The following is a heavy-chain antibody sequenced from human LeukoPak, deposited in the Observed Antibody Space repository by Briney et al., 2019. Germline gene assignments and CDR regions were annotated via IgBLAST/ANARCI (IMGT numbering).Heavy chain of an antibody. CDR3: ARHRSGWLQSSFDY. CDR1: GGSFSSRSSY. CDR2: IYYSGSS. Sequence: SETLSLTCSVSGGSFSSRSSYWGWIRQPPGKGLEWIGSIYYSGSSFDNPALKSRVTISVDTSKNQFSLKLSSVTAADTAVYYCARHRSGWLQSSFDYWGQGTLVTVSS. D-gene: IGHD5-24*01. J-gene: IGHJ4*02. V-gene: IGHV4-39*01.